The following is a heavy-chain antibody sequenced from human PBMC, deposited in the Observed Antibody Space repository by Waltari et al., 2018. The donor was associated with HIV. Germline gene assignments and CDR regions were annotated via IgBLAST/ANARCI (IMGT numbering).Heavy chain of an antibody. CDR3: ARDPSEAVAGTDY. D-gene: IGHD6-19*01. CDR2: IKQDGSEK. CDR1: GFTFSSYW. Sequence: EVQLVESGGGLVQPGGSLRLSCAASGFTFSSYWMSWVRQAPGKGLGWVANIKQDGSEKYYVDSVKGRFTISRDNAKNSLYLQMNSLRAEDTAVYYCARDPSEAVAGTDYWGQGTLVTVSS. V-gene: IGHV3-7*01. J-gene: IGHJ4*02.